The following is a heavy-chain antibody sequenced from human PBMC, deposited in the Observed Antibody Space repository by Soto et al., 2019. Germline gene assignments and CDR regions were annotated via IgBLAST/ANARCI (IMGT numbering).Heavy chain of an antibody. V-gene: IGHV2-26*01. J-gene: IGHJ4*02. CDR2: ILSTDEK. CDR1: GFSLSNARVG. CDR3: ARVQYYYGSGSYSPYYYFDY. D-gene: IGHD3-10*01. Sequence: QVTLKESGPVLVKPTEALTLTCTVSGFSLSNARVGVSWIRQPPGKALEWLAHILSTDEKSYSTSLKSRLTISKDTSKSQVVLTMTTMDPVDTATYYCARVQYYYGSGSYSPYYYFDYWGQGTLVTVSS.